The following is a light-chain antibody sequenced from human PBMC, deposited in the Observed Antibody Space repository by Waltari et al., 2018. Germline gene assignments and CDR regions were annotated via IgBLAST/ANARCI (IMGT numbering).Light chain of an antibody. J-gene: IGLJ2*01. CDR3: CSYAGSL. Sequence: QSALTQPRSVSGSPGQSVTISCTGTSSDVGGSNYVSWYQQHPGKAPKLMIYDVSKRPSGVPDRFSGSKSGNTASLTISGLQAEDEADYYCCSYAGSLFGGGTKLTVL. V-gene: IGLV2-11*01. CDR1: SSDVGGSNY. CDR2: DVS.